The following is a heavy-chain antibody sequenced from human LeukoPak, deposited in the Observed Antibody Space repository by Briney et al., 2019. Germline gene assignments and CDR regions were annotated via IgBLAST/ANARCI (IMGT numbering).Heavy chain of an antibody. Sequence: SETLSLTCTVSGGSITSSFWNWIRQPPGKGLEWIGYIYYNGNTKYNPSLKSRVTISVDTSKNQFSLKLSSVTAADTAVYYCARDSLTGLDNWFDPWGQGTLVTVSS. CDR1: GGSITSSF. J-gene: IGHJ5*02. CDR2: IYYNGNT. D-gene: IGHD3-9*01. CDR3: ARDSLTGLDNWFDP. V-gene: IGHV4-59*01.